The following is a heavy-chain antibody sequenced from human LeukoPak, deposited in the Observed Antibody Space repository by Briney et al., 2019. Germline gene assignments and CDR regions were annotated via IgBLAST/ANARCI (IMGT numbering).Heavy chain of an antibody. D-gene: IGHD3-10*01. CDR3: ARHGSGSYFGPRWFDP. CDR1: GGSFSGYY. CDR2: INHSGST. V-gene: IGHV4-34*01. Sequence: SETLSLTCAVYGGSFSGYYWSRIRQPPGKGLEWIGEINHSGSTNYNPSLKSRVTISVNTSKNQFSLKLSSVTAADTAVYYCARHGSGSYFGPRWFDPWGQGTLVTVSS. J-gene: IGHJ5*02.